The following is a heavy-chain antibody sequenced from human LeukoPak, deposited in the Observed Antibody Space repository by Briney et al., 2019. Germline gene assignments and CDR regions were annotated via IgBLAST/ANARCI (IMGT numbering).Heavy chain of an antibody. Sequence: GGSLRLSCAASGFSFSRYYMCCVRQAPGKGLGWVSVLFSGGDTYYADSGKDRFSISRDSSRETLFLQMNSLRADDTAVYYCARQGYDSGFDYWGHGTMVTVSS. CDR2: LFSGGDT. V-gene: IGHV3-66*04. CDR3: ARQGYDSGFDY. CDR1: GFSFSRYY. D-gene: IGHD5-12*01. J-gene: IGHJ4*01.